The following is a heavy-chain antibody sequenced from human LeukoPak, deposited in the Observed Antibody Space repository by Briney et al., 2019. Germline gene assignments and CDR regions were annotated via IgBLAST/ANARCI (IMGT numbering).Heavy chain of an antibody. V-gene: IGHV4-31*03. CDR1: GGTISSGGYY. J-gene: IGHJ4*02. CDR2: IYYSGST. D-gene: IGHD3-16*01. CDR3: ARDDGGGYYFDY. Sequence: SETLSLTCTVSGGTISSGGYYWSWMRQHPGKGLEWIGYIYYSGSTYYNPSLKSRVTISVDTSKNQFSLKLSSVTAADTAVYYCARDDGGGYYFDYWGQGTLVTVSS.